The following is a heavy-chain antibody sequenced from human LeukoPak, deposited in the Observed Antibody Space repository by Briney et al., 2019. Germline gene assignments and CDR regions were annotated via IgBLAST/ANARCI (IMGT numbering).Heavy chain of an antibody. D-gene: IGHD4-11*01. CDR3: ARWGYYSNYDY. V-gene: IGHV3-64*01. J-gene: IGHJ4*02. CDR2: ICSNGGCT. Sequence: PGGSLRLSCAASGFTFSSFAMHWVRQAPGKQLEYVSAICSNGGCTYYANSVKGRFTISRDNSKNTLYLQMGSLRAEDMAVYYRARWGYYSNYDYWGQGTLVTVSS. CDR1: GFTFSSFA.